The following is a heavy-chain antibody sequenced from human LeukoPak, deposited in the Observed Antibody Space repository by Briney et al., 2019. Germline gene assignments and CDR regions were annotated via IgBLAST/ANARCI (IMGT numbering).Heavy chain of an antibody. D-gene: IGHD6-13*01. V-gene: IGHV1-2*02. Sequence: ASVKVSCKASGYTFTGYYMHWVRQAPGQGLEWMGWINPNSGGTNYAQKFQGRVTMTRDTSISTAYMELSRLRSDDTAVYYCARDRQQQLVHLSFYYYYYGMDVWGQGTTVTVSS. CDR2: INPNSGGT. CDR3: ARDRQQQLVHLSFYYYYYGMDV. J-gene: IGHJ6*02. CDR1: GYTFTGYY.